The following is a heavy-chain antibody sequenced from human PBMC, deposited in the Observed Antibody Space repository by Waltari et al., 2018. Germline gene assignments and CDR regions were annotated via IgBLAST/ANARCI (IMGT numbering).Heavy chain of an antibody. D-gene: IGHD6-13*01. CDR2: IWYDGSNK. V-gene: IGHV3-33*01. CDR3: ARDRSIAAAGTATGYFQH. Sequence: QVQLVESGGGVVQPGRSLRLSCAASGFTFSSYGMHWVRRAPGKGLEWVAVIWYDGSNKYYADAVKGRFTISRDNSKNTLYLQMNSLRAEDTAVYYCARDRSIAAAGTATGYFQHWGQGTLVTVSS. J-gene: IGHJ1*01. CDR1: GFTFSSYG.